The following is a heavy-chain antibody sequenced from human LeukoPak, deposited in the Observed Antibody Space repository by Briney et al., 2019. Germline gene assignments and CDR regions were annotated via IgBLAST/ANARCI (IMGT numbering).Heavy chain of an antibody. Sequence: ASVKVSCKASGYTFTGYYMHWVRQAPGQGLEWMGWINPNSGGTNYAQKLQGRVTMTTDTSTSTAYMELRSLRSDDTAVYYCARDREWELRNDAFDIWGQGTMVTVSS. V-gene: IGHV1-2*02. J-gene: IGHJ3*02. CDR3: ARDREWELRNDAFDI. D-gene: IGHD1-26*01. CDR2: INPNSGGT. CDR1: GYTFTGYY.